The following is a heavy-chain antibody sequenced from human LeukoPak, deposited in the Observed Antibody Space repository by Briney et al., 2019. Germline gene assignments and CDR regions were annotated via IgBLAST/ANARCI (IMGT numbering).Heavy chain of an antibody. CDR1: GYSFTSYW. V-gene: IGHV5-51*01. CDR2: IYPGDSDT. J-gene: IGHJ4*02. Sequence: GESLKISCKGSGYSFTSYWIGWVRQMPGKGLEWMGIIYPGDSDTRYSPSFQGQVTISAVKSISTAYLQWSSLKASDTAMYYCARVPDWSGDQTPFDYWGQGTLVTVSS. D-gene: IGHD3-3*01. CDR3: ARVPDWSGDQTPFDY.